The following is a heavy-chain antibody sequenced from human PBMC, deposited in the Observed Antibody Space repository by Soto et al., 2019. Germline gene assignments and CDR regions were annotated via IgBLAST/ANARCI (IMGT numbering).Heavy chain of an antibody. CDR1: GFTFNSYV. CDR3: ARDWFRREYGENRPFDY. J-gene: IGHJ4*02. V-gene: IGHV3-30-3*01. Sequence: QVQLVESGGGVVQPGRSLRLSCAASGFTFNSYVFHWVRQAPGKGLEWVALISYDGSNKYYADSVKGRFTISRDNAKNTLYLKMSGLRTEDTPVYYCARDWFRREYGENRPFDYWGQGTLVTVSS. CDR2: ISYDGSNK. D-gene: IGHD4-17*01.